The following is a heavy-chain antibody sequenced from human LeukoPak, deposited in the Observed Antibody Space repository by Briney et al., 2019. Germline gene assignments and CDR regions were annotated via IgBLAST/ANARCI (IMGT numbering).Heavy chain of an antibody. D-gene: IGHD3-22*01. CDR3: ARAPYYYDSSGYYSIRFDP. CDR2: INTNTGNP. J-gene: IGHJ5*02. CDR1: GYTFTSYA. Sequence: GASVKVSCKASGYTFTSYAMNWVRQAPGQGLEWMGWINTNTGNPTYAQGFTGRFVFSLDTSVSTAYLQISRLKAEDTAVYYCARAPYYYDSSGYYSIRFDPWGQGTLVTVSS. V-gene: IGHV7-4-1*02.